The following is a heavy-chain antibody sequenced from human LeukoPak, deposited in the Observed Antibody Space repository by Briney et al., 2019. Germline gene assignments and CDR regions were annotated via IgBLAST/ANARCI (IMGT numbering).Heavy chain of an antibody. CDR3: ASTPNGVAAIYFDY. V-gene: IGHV3-11*01. D-gene: IGHD2-15*01. CDR2: ISSSGSTI. J-gene: IGHJ4*02. CDR1: GFTFSDYY. Sequence: GGSLRLSCAASGFTFSDYYMSWIRQAPGKGLEWVSYISSSGSTIYYADSVKGRFTISRDNAKNSLYLQMNSLRAEDTAVYYCASTPNGVAAIYFDYWGQGTLVTVSS.